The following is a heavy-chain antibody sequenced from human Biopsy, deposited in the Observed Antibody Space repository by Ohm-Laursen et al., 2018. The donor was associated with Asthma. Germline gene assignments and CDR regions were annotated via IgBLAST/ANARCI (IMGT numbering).Heavy chain of an antibody. V-gene: IGHV4-31*03. CDR3: ARAQDYYDSRGYYRSSDY. Sequence: TLSLTCIVSYGSITSGGYYWTWIRQHPGKGLEWIGFIYYSGSTYYNPSLKSRVSISIDTSKNQFSLKLSSVTAADTAVYYCARAQDYYDSRGYYRSSDYWGQGTLVTVSS. J-gene: IGHJ4*02. CDR2: IYYSGST. D-gene: IGHD3-22*01. CDR1: YGSITSGGYY.